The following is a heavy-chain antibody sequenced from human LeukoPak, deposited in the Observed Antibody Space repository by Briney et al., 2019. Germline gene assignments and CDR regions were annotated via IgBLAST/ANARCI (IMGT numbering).Heavy chain of an antibody. V-gene: IGHV4-59*01. J-gene: IGHJ4*02. D-gene: IGHD6-13*01. CDR3: ARDRPGIAAAGGVD. Sequence: SETLSLTCAVYGGSFSGYYWSWIRQPPGKGLEWIGYIYYSGSTNYNPSLKSRVTISVDTSKHHFSLKLSSVTAADTAVYYCARDRPGIAAAGGVDWGQGTLVTVSS. CDR2: IYYSGST. CDR1: GGSFSGYY.